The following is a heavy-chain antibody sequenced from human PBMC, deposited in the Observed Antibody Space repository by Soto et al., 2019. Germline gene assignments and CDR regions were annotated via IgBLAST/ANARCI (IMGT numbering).Heavy chain of an antibody. Sequence: ASVKVSCKASGGTFSSYAISWVRQAPGQGLEWMGGIIPMYGKANYAQNFQDRVTITAEESTSTAYMELNSLGSEDTAVYYCASDLGGCSAGSCRHNWFDPWGQGTLVTVSS. J-gene: IGHJ5*02. D-gene: IGHD2-15*01. V-gene: IGHV1-69*13. CDR2: IIPMYGKA. CDR1: GGTFSSYA. CDR3: ASDLGGCSAGSCRHNWFDP.